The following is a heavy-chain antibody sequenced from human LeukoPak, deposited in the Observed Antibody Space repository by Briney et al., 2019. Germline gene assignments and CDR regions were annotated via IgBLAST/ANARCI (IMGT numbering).Heavy chain of an antibody. J-gene: IGHJ4*02. CDR3: ATLAPSITIFGVVHDY. CDR1: GFTFSSYG. V-gene: IGHV3-30*02. Sequence: PGGSLRLSCAASGFTFSSYGMHWVRQAPGQGLEWVAFIRYDGSNKYYADSVKGRFTIPRDNSKNTLYLQMNSLRAEDTAVYYCATLAPSITIFGVVHDYWGQGTLVTVSS. CDR2: IRYDGSNK. D-gene: IGHD3-3*01.